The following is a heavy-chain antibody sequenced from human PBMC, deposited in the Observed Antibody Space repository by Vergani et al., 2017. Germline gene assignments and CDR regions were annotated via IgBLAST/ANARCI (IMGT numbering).Heavy chain of an antibody. J-gene: IGHJ2*01. CDR1: GLMFNNYG. CDR2: INWNSDSI. Sequence: VQLVESGGGVVQPGRSLRLSCETSGLMFNNYGMHWVRQAPGKGLEWVSGINWNSDSIAYADSVKGRFTISRDNAKNSLYLQMNSLRAEDTAFYYCVKDIAASGNYWYFDLWGRGTLVTVSS. V-gene: IGHV3-9*01. CDR3: VKDIAASGNYWYFDL. D-gene: IGHD6-13*01.